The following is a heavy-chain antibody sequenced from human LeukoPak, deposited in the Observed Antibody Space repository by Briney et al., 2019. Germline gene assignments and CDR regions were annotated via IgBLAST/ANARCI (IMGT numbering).Heavy chain of an antibody. CDR3: ARGRTTMIVVDLYFEY. Sequence: GGSLRLFCAASGFTFSSYAMSWVRQAPGKGLEWVSAISGSGGSKYFADSVKGRLSISRDNPKNTLYLQMNSLRAEDTALYYCARGRTTMIVVDLYFEYWGQGTLVTVSS. D-gene: IGHD3-22*01. CDR2: ISGSGGSK. J-gene: IGHJ4*02. V-gene: IGHV3-23*01. CDR1: GFTFSSYA.